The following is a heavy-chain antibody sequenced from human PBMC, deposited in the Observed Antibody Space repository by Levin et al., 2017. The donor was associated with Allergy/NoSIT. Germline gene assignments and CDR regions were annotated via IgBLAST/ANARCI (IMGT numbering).Heavy chain of an antibody. CDR1: GFTFSNAW. CDR3: TTDVTPRARPKGGY. Sequence: GESLKISCAASGFTFSNAWMSWVRQAPGKGLEWVGRIKSKTDGGTTDYAAPVKGRFTISRDDSKNTLYLQMNSLKTEDTAVYYCTTDVTPRARPKGGYWGQGTLVTVSS. CDR2: IKSKTDGGTT. V-gene: IGHV3-15*01. J-gene: IGHJ4*02. D-gene: IGHD1-14*01.